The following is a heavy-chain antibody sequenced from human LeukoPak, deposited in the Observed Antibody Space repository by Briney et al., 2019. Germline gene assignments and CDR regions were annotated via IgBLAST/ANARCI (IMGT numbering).Heavy chain of an antibody. CDR1: GGSFSGYY. CDR3: ARGLGVTIFGVVFDY. D-gene: IGHD3-3*01. Sequence: KTSETLSLTCAVYGGSFSGYYWSWIRQHPGKGLEWIGYIYYSGSTNYNPSLKSRVTISVDTSKNQFSLKLSSVTAADTAVYYCARGLGVTIFGVVFDYWGQGTLVTVSS. V-gene: IGHV4-59*01. J-gene: IGHJ4*02. CDR2: IYYSGST.